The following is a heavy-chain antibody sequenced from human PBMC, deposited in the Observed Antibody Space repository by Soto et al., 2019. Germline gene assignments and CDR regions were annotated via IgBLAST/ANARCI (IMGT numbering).Heavy chain of an antibody. CDR3: ASQYYYDSSGYYYLGY. Sequence: SETLSLTCSVSGGSISSGYYYWSWIRQPPGKGLEWIGNIYYSGSTYYNPSLKSRVTISVDTSKNQFSLKLSSVTAADTAVYYCASQYYYDSSGYYYLGYWGQGTLVTVSS. J-gene: IGHJ4*02. D-gene: IGHD3-22*01. V-gene: IGHV4-30-4*01. CDR1: GGSISSGYYY. CDR2: IYYSGST.